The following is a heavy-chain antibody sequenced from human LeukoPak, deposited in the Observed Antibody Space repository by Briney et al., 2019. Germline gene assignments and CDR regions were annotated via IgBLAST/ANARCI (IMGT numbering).Heavy chain of an antibody. J-gene: IGHJ3*02. D-gene: IGHD3-22*01. Sequence: ASVKVSCKTSGYTFTTYGIAWVRQAPGQGLEWMGWISAANGKTHFAQNLQGRVTMTTDTSPTTAFMELRSLRSDDTAVYYCARTYFYDSSFNALDIWGQGTMVTVSS. CDR2: ISAANGKT. V-gene: IGHV1-18*01. CDR1: GYTFTTYG. CDR3: ARTYFYDSSFNALDI.